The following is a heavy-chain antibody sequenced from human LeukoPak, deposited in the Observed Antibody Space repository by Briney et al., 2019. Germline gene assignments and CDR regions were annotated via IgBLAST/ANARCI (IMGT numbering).Heavy chain of an antibody. V-gene: IGHV4-39*07. CDR2: IYYSGST. D-gene: IGHD6-19*01. CDR3: ARAAVAVPSIYFDY. Sequence: SETLSLTCTVSGGSISSSSYYWGWIRQPPGKGLEWIGSIYYSGSTYYNPSLKSRVTISVDTTKNQFSLKLSSVTAADTAVYYCARAAVAVPSIYFDYWGQGTLVTVSS. CDR1: GGSISSSSYY. J-gene: IGHJ4*02.